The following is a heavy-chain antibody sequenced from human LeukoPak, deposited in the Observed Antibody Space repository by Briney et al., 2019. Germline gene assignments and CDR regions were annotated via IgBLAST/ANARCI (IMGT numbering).Heavy chain of an antibody. D-gene: IGHD3-10*01. CDR2: ISSSGSTI. CDR3: ARQLWFGELNWFDP. CDR1: GFTFSSYE. J-gene: IGHJ5*02. Sequence: PGGSLRLSCAASGFTFSSYEMNWVRQAPGKGLEWVSYISSSGSTIYYADSVKGRFTISRDNAKNSLYLQMNSLRAEDTAVYYCARQLWFGELNWFDPWGQGTLVTVSS. V-gene: IGHV3-48*03.